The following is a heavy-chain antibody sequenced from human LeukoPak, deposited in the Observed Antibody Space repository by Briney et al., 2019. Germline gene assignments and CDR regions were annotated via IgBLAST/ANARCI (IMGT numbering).Heavy chain of an antibody. CDR2: IYSGGST. V-gene: IGHV3-66*01. CDR3: ASPGWEYGSGSDNDAFDI. D-gene: IGHD3-10*01. CDR1: GFTVSSNY. Sequence: GGSLRLSCAASGFTVSSNYMSWVRQAPGKGLEWVSVIYSGGSTYYADSVKGRFTISRDNSKNTLYLQMNSLRAEDTAVYYCASPGWEYGSGSDNDAFDIWGQGTMVTVSS. J-gene: IGHJ3*02.